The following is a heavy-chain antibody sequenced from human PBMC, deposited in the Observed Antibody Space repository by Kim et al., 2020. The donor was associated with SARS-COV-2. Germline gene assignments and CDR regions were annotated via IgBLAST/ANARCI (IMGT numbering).Heavy chain of an antibody. Sequence: VKGRFTISRDNSKNTLYLQMNSLRAEDTAVYYCAKSYYYGSGSYSSYFDYWGQGTLVTVSS. V-gene: IGHV3-30*02. J-gene: IGHJ4*02. CDR3: AKSYYYGSGSYSSYFDY. D-gene: IGHD3-10*01.